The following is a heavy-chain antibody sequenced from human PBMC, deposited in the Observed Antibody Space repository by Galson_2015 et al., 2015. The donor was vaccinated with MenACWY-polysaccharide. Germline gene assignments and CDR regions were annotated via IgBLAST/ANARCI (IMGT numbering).Heavy chain of an antibody. CDR1: GYSLSSGYY. J-gene: IGHJ4*02. CDR3: ARVEKYSGSYYILH. Sequence: ETLSLPFAVSGYSLSSGYYWGWIRQPPVKGLEWIWSIYHSGSTYYNPSLNSRVTISVDTSKNQFSLKLSSVTTADTAVYYCARVEKYSGSYYILHWGQGTLVTVSS. CDR2: IYHSGST. D-gene: IGHD1-26*01. V-gene: IGHV4-38-2*01.